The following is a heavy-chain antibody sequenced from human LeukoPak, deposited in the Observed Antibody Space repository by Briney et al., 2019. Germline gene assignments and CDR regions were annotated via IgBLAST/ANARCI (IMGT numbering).Heavy chain of an antibody. CDR3: SRGPRRLDY. V-gene: IGHV3-11*01. Sequence: GGSLRLSCAASGFTFSDYYMSWIRQAPGKGLESLSYISGSGSDISYADSVNGRFTVSRDNAKQSLYLQMSSLRPEDTAMYYCSRGPRRLDYWGQGTLVTVSS. CDR2: ISGSGSDI. CDR1: GFTFSDYY. J-gene: IGHJ4*02.